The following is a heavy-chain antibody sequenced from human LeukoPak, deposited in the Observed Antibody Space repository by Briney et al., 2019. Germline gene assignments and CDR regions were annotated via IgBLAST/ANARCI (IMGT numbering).Heavy chain of an antibody. CDR1: GFTFNNYS. CDR2: IYYSGST. V-gene: IGHV4-34*01. J-gene: IGHJ4*02. D-gene: IGHD3-10*01. CDR3: ARLPYYYGSGSYPDY. Sequence: GSLRLSCAASGFTFNNYSMNWVRQPPGKGLEWIGTIYYSGSTFYNPSLKSRVTVSVDTSKNQFSLKLSSVTATDTAVYYCARLPYYYGSGSYPDYWGQGTLVTVSS.